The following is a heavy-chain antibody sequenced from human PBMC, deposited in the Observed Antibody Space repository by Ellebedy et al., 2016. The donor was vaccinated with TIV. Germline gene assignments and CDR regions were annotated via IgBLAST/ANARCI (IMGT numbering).Heavy chain of an antibody. CDR1: GGSISSSSYY. J-gene: IGHJ5*02. CDR3: ARHYKSNWFDP. Sequence: SETLSLXXTVSGGSISSSSYYWGWIRQPPGKGLEWIGSIYYSGSTYYNPSLKSRVTISVDTSKNQFSLKLSSVTAADTAVYYCARHYKSNWFDPWGQGTLVTVSS. CDR2: IYYSGST. D-gene: IGHD5-24*01. V-gene: IGHV4-39*01.